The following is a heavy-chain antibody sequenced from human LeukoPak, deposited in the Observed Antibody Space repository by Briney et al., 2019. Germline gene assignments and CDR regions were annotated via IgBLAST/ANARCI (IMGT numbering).Heavy chain of an antibody. CDR2: IYSGGST. J-gene: IGHJ4*02. Sequence: PGGSLRLSCAASGFTVSSNYMSWVRQAPGKGLEWVSVIYSGGSTYYADSVKGRFTISRDNSKNTLYLQMNSLRAEDTAVYYCARDQVVGATFFDYWGQGTLVTVSS. D-gene: IGHD1-26*01. CDR3: ARDQVVGATFFDY. V-gene: IGHV3-53*01. CDR1: GFTVSSNY.